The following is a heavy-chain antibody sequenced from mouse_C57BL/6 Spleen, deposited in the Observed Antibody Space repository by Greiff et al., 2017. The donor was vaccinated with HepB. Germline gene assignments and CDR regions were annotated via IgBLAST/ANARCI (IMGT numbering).Heavy chain of an antibody. D-gene: IGHD2-3*01. V-gene: IGHV3-1*01. J-gene: IGHJ4*01. Sequence: DVQLVESGPGMVKPSQSLSLTCTVTGYSITSGYDWHWIRHFPGNKLEWMGYISYSGSTNYNPSLKSRISITHDTSKNHFFLKLNSVTTEDTATYYCARADGSYAMDYWGQGTSVTVSS. CDR1: GYSITSGYD. CDR2: ISYSGST. CDR3: ARADGSYAMDY.